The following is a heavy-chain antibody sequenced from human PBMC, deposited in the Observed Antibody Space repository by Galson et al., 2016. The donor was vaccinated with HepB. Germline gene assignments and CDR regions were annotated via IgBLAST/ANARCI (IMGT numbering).Heavy chain of an antibody. CDR2: IIPIFGTA. CDR3: AREGDYGDYFDY. V-gene: IGHV1-69*13. J-gene: IGHJ4*02. Sequence: SVKVSCKASGDTFSSYAISWVRQAPGQGLEWMGGIIPIFGTAKYAQKFQGRVTITADESTSTAYMELSSLRSEDTAVYYCAREGDYGDYFDYWGQGTLVTVSS. D-gene: IGHD4-17*01. CDR1: GDTFSSYA.